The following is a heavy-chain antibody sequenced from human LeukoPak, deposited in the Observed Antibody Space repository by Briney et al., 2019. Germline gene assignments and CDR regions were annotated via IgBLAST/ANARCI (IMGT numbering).Heavy chain of an antibody. J-gene: IGHJ4*02. Sequence: GGSLRLSCAASGFTFSSYAMSWVRQPPGKGLEWVSAISGSGGSTYYADSVKGRFTISTDNSKNTLYPQMSSLRAEDTAVYYCAKGLSAIDYWGQGTLVTVSS. D-gene: IGHD3-16*01. V-gene: IGHV3-23*01. CDR3: AKGLSAIDY. CDR1: GFTFSSYA. CDR2: ISGSGGST.